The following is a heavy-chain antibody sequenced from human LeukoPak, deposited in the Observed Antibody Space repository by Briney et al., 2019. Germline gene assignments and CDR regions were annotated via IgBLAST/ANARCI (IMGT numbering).Heavy chain of an antibody. D-gene: IGHD4-17*01. V-gene: IGHV3-15*01. CDR3: TTVRDYGVATGN. CDR2: IKSKTDDGTT. J-gene: IGHJ4*02. CDR1: GFTFSNAW. Sequence: PGGSLRLSCAASGFTFSNAWMSWVRQAPGKGLEWVGRIKSKTDDGTTEYAAPVKGRFTISRDDSKNTLYLQMNSLKTDDTAVYYCTTVRDYGVATGNWGQGTLVTVSS.